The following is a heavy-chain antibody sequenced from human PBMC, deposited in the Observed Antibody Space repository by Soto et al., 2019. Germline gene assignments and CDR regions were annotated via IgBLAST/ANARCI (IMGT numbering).Heavy chain of an antibody. CDR3: ARDVEMATMGHLYFDL. CDR1: GGTFRSYA. J-gene: IGHJ2*01. Sequence: QVQLVQSGAAVKKPGSSVKVSCKDSGGTFRSYAISWVRQAPGQGLEWMGGIIPSFGTANYAQKFQGRVTITADKSTSTAYMELSSLRSEDRDVYYCARDVEMATMGHLYFDLWGRGTLVTVSS. D-gene: IGHD5-12*01. CDR2: IIPSFGTA. V-gene: IGHV1-69*06.